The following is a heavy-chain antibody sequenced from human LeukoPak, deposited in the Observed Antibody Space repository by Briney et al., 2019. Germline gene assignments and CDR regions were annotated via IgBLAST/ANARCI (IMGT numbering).Heavy chain of an antibody. V-gene: IGHV4-38-2*02. CDR2: TYTNGRT. CDR1: GGPFGDSQY. CDR3: ASTRGSSGYYAY. Sequence: SETLSLTCTVSGGPFGDSQYWGWFGQAPGKGLEWIGSTYTNGRTFYNPSLASRLTTSVDTSKNQFSLKLSSVTAADTAVYYCASTRGSSGYYAYWGQGTLVTVSS. D-gene: IGHD3-22*01. J-gene: IGHJ4*02.